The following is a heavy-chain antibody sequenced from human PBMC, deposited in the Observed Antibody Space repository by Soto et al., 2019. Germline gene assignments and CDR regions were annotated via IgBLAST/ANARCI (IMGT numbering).Heavy chain of an antibody. V-gene: IGHV3-48*03. D-gene: IGHD3-3*01. CDR1: GFTFSSYE. J-gene: IGHJ6*02. Sequence: GGSLRLSCAASGFTFSSYEMNWVRQAPGKGLEWVSYISSSGSTIYYADSVKGRFTISRDNAKNSLYLQMNSLRAEDTAVYYCARNGLHYDFWSGYSYYYYGMAVWGQGTTVTVSS. CDR2: ISSSGSTI. CDR3: ARNGLHYDFWSGYSYYYYGMAV.